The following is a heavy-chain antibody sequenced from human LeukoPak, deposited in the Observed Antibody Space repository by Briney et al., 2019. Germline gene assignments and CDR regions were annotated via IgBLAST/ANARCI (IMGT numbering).Heavy chain of an antibody. Sequence: GSLRLSCSASGFTVSSNYMSWVRQAPGKGLEWVSVIYAGGATAYAGSVKGRFIISRDNSKNTLYLQMNSLRAEDTALYYCAREGGDSMIQGVIADWGQGTLVTVSS. CDR2: IYAGGAT. J-gene: IGHJ4*02. V-gene: IGHV3-53*01. D-gene: IGHD3-10*01. CDR3: AREGGDSMIQGVIAD. CDR1: GFTVSSNY.